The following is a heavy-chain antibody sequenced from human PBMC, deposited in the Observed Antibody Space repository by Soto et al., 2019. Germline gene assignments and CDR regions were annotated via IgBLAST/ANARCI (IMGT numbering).Heavy chain of an antibody. D-gene: IGHD6-19*01. CDR1: EFTFSSYA. CDR3: ARRSSGWYFDY. Sequence: GGSLRLSCAASEFTFSSYAMSWVRQAPGKVLEWVSAISGSGGSTYYADSVKGRFTISRDNSKNTLYLQVNSLRAEDTAVYYCARRSSGWYFDYWGQGTLVTVSS. V-gene: IGHV3-23*01. CDR2: ISGSGGST. J-gene: IGHJ4*02.